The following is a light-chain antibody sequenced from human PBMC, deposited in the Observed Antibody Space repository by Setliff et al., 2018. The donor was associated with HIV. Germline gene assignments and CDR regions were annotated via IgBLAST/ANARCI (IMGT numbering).Light chain of an antibody. Sequence: QSALTQPASVSGSPGQSVFISCTGSSSDIGVYDYVSWYQQHPGNAPKLILYDVSDRPSGVSPRFSGSKSGNTASLTISGLQTEDEADFYCSSYTGSATPWIFGTGTKVTVL. V-gene: IGLV2-14*03. CDR3: SSYTGSATPWI. CDR2: DVS. CDR1: SSDIGVYDY. J-gene: IGLJ1*01.